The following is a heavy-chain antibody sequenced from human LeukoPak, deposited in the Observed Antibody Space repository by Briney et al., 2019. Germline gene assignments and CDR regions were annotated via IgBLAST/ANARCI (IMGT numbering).Heavy chain of an antibody. CDR1: GDSLNTNTW. CDR3: ARGQKYRNGYTVTELGSGYFDY. D-gene: IGHD5-18*01. Sequence: SETLSLTCAVSGDSLNTNTWWSWVRQPPGKGLEWTGEIFHSGSTNYHPSLESRLTISMDKSKNQFSLTLSSVTAADTAVYYCARGQKYRNGYTVTELGSGYFDYWGQGTLVTVSS. J-gene: IGHJ4*02. CDR2: IFHSGST. V-gene: IGHV4-4*02.